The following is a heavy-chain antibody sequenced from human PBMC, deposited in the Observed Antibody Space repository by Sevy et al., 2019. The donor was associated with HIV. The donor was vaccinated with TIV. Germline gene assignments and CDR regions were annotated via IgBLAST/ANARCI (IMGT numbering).Heavy chain of an antibody. J-gene: IGHJ5*02. V-gene: IGHV3-7*03. D-gene: IGHD1-26*01. Sequence: GGSLRLSCVASGFNFRNFWMSWVRQAPGKGLECVSDIKQDGSEAYYVHSVKGRFTISRDNAKNSLYLQMNSLGDEDTAMYFCVRDKEVGASIFDAWGQGTPVTVSS. CDR1: GFNFRNFW. CDR2: IKQDGSEA. CDR3: VRDKEVGASIFDA.